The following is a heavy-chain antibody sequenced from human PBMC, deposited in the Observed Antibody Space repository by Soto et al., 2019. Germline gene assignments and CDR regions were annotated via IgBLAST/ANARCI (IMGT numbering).Heavy chain of an antibody. V-gene: IGHV4-31*03. CDR2: IYYSGST. J-gene: IGHJ4*02. CDR3: ARDPLTIFGVAG. CDR1: GGSISSGGYY. Sequence: QVQLQESGPGLVKPSQTLSLTCTVSGGSISSGGYYWSWIRQHPGKGLEWIGYIYYSGSTYYNPSLKSRVTTSVDTSKNQFPQKLSSVSAADTDVYYCARDPLTIFGVAGWGQGTLVTVSS. D-gene: IGHD3-3*01.